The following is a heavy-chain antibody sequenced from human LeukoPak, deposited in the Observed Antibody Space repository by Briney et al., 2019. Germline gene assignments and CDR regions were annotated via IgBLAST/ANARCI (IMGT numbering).Heavy chain of an antibody. Sequence: GGSLRLSCAASGFTFSSYGMSWVRQAPGKGLEWVGFIKSKPYGGTTEYAASVKGRFTISRDDSKSIAYLQMNSLKTEDTAVYYCTRAVDIVATIDYWGQGTLVTVSS. V-gene: IGHV3-49*04. D-gene: IGHD5-12*01. CDR1: GFTFSSYG. J-gene: IGHJ4*02. CDR2: IKSKPYGGTT. CDR3: TRAVDIVATIDY.